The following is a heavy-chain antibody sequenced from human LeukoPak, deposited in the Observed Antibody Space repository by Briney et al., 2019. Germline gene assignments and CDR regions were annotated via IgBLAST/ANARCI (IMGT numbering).Heavy chain of an antibody. V-gene: IGHV4-38-2*02. CDR1: GYSISSGYY. J-gene: IGHJ2*01. Sequence: PSETLSLTCTVSGYSISSGYYWGWIRQPPVKGLEWIGSIYHSGSTYYNPSLKSRVTISVDTSKNQFSLKLSSVTAADTAVYYCARYLDCSSTSCYNWYFDLWGRGTLVTVSS. CDR2: IYHSGST. D-gene: IGHD2-2*01. CDR3: ARYLDCSSTSCYNWYFDL.